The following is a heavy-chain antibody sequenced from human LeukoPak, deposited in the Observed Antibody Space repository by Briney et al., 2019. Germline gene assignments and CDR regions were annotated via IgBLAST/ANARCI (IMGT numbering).Heavy chain of an antibody. CDR3: ARDKVDIVVVPAATSTPRFDY. CDR2: ISSSSSET. D-gene: IGHD2-2*01. J-gene: IGHJ4*02. V-gene: IGHV3-11*06. Sequence: GGSLRPSCAPSALTFSDYYTGWIRHAPGRGLGWVSYISSSSSETNYTHPVKGRFTISRDNAKNSLFLQMNSLRAEDTAVYYCARDKVDIVVVPAATSTPRFDYWGQGTLVTVSS. CDR1: ALTFSDYY.